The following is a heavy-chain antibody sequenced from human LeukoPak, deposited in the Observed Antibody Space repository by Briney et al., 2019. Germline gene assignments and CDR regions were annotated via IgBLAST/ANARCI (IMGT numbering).Heavy chain of an antibody. V-gene: IGHV4-59*12. J-gene: IGHJ3*02. CDR3: ARDNQLGPDAFDI. Sequence: PSETLSLTCTVSGGSISSYYWSWIRQPPGKGLEWIGYIYYSVSTNYNPSLKSRVTMSVDTSKNQFSLKLSSVTAADTAVYYCARDNQLGPDAFDIWGQGTMVTVSS. D-gene: IGHD2-2*01. CDR2: IYYSVST. CDR1: GGSISSYY.